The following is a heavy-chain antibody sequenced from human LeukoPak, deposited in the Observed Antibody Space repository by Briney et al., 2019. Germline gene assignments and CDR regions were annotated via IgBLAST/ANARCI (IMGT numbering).Heavy chain of an antibody. Sequence: GASVKVSCKASGYTFTSYYMHWVRQAPGQGLEWMGWINSNRVGTNYSQKFQGRVTMTRGTSISTAYMELSRLRSDDTAVYYCAIDGPYYYDSSGYYDAFDIWGQGTMVTVSS. CDR2: INSNRVGT. V-gene: IGHV1-2*02. J-gene: IGHJ3*02. CDR3: AIDGPYYYDSSGYYDAFDI. CDR1: GYTFTSYY. D-gene: IGHD3-22*01.